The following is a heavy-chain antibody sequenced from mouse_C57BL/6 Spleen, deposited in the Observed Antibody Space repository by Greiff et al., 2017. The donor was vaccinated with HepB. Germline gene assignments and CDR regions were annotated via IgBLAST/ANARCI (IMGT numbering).Heavy chain of an antibody. V-gene: IGHV1-55*01. Sequence: VQLQQPWAELVKPGASVKMSCKASGYTFTSYWITWVKQRPGQGLEWIGDIYPGSGSTNYNEKFKSKATLTVDTSSSTAYMQLSSLTSEDSAVYYCARDYYGNPYFDYWGQGTTLTVSS. CDR3: ARDYYGNPYFDY. CDR1: GYTFTSYW. D-gene: IGHD2-1*01. CDR2: IYPGSGST. J-gene: IGHJ2*01.